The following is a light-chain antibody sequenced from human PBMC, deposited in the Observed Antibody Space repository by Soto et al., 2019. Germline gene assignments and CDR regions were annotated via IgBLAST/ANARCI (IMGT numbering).Light chain of an antibody. CDR3: QQLSRYPLT. V-gene: IGKV1-9*01. Sequence: DTQLTRSRTVLYASVGDTVTIPCRARQALSNYLAWYQQKPGKAPDLLIYSASTLQSGVPSRFSGSGSETEFSLTIRALQPEDFATYYCQQLSRYPLTFGGGTKVDIK. J-gene: IGKJ4*01. CDR2: SAS. CDR1: QALSNY.